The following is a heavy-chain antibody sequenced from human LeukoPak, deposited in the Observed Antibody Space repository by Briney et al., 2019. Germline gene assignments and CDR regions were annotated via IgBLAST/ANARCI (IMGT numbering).Heavy chain of an antibody. Sequence: GGSLRLSCAASGFTVSSNYMSWVRQAPGKGLEWVSVIYSGGSTYYADSVKGRFTISRDNSKNTLYLQMNSLRAEDTAVYYCARKYYYDSSGYYYDAFDIWGQGTMVTVSS. J-gene: IGHJ3*02. D-gene: IGHD3-22*01. CDR3: ARKYYYDSSGYYYDAFDI. V-gene: IGHV3-66*01. CDR1: GFTVSSNY. CDR2: IYSGGST.